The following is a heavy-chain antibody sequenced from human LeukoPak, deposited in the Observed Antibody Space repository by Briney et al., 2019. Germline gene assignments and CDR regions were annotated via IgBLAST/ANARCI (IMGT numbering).Heavy chain of an antibody. D-gene: IGHD3-3*01. V-gene: IGHV1-2*02. CDR2: INPNSGGT. CDR1: GYTFTGYY. Sequence: GASVKVSCKASGYTFTGYYMHWVRQAPGQGLEWMGWINPNSGGTNYAQKFQGRVTMTRDTSISTAYMELSRLRSDDTAVYYCARVESREWLFFDYWGQGTLVTVSS. J-gene: IGHJ4*02. CDR3: ARVESREWLFFDY.